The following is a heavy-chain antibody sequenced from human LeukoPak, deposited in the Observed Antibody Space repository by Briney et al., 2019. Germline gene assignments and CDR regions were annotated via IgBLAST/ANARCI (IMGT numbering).Heavy chain of an antibody. CDR2: INAGNGNT. CDR3: ARGAYDILTGYYVGYYFDY. CDR1: GYTFTSYA. J-gene: IGHJ4*02. Sequence: ASVKVSCKASGYTFTSYAMHWVRQAPGQRLEWMGWINAGNGNTKYSQKFQGRVTITRDTFASTAYMELSSLRSEDTAVYYCARGAYDILTGYYVGYYFDYWGQGTLVTVSS. D-gene: IGHD3-9*01. V-gene: IGHV1-3*01.